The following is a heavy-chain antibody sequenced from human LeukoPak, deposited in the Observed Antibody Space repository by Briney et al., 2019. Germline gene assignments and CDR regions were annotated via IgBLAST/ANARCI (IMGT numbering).Heavy chain of an antibody. CDR2: IYTSGST. CDR1: GGSISSYY. D-gene: IGHD5-18*01. Sequence: PSETLSLTCTVSGGSISSYYWSWIRQPPGKGLEWIGYIYTSGSTNYNPSLKSRVTISVDTSKNQFSLKLSSVTAADTAVYYCARRGRGIQLWLEYWGQGTLVTVSS. J-gene: IGHJ4*02. CDR3: ARRGRGIQLWLEY. V-gene: IGHV4-4*09.